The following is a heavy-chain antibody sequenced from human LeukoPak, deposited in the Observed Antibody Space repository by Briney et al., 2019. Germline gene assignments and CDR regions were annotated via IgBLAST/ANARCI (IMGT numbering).Heavy chain of an antibody. Sequence: PGGSLRLSCATSGFTFSSYWMSWVRQAPGKGLEWVANVRQDGGEIYYVDSVKGRFTISRDNAKNSLFLQMNSLRVEDTAVYYCARDSGYYRFDYWGQGTLVTVSS. CDR2: VRQDGGEI. V-gene: IGHV3-7*01. CDR3: ARDSGYYRFDY. CDR1: GFTFSSYW. J-gene: IGHJ4*02. D-gene: IGHD3-22*01.